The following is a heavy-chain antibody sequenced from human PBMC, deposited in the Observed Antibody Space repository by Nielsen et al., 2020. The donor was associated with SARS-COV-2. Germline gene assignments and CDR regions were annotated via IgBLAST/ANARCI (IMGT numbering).Heavy chain of an antibody. CDR1: GGSISSYY. CDR2: IYYSGST. J-gene: IGHJ3*02. Sequence: SETLSLTCTVSGGSISSYYWSWIRQPPGKGLEWIGYIYYSGSTNYNPSLKSRVTISVDTSKNQFSLKLSSVTAADTAVYYCARDELRGSYGPHDAFDIWGQGTMVTVSS. CDR3: ARDELRGSYGPHDAFDI. V-gene: IGHV4-59*01. D-gene: IGHD1-26*01.